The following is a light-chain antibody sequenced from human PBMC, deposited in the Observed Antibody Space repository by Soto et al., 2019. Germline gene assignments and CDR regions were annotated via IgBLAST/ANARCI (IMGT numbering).Light chain of an antibody. V-gene: IGKV3-15*01. CDR3: QQYNYWPRT. J-gene: IGKJ1*01. CDR2: GAS. CDR1: ESVSSN. Sequence: EIVMTQSPGPLSVSPGERATLSCRASESVSSNLAWYQQKPGQAPSLLIYGASTRAAGVPVRFSGSGSGTEFPLTISSLQSEDFAVYYCQQYNYWPRTFGQGTKVEIK.